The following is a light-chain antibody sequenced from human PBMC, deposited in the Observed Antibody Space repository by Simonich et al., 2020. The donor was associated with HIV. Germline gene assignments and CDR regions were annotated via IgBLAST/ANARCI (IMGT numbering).Light chain of an antibody. CDR3: QQYNNWPYT. CDR2: GAS. V-gene: IGKV3-15*01. CDR1: QSISNN. J-gene: IGKJ2*01. Sequence: EIMMTQSPATLSVSPGERATLSCRASQSISNNLAWYQQKPGQAPRLLIYGASTRAPGIPARFSGSGSGTEFTLTISSMQSEDFAVYYCQQYNNWPYTFGQGTKLEIK.